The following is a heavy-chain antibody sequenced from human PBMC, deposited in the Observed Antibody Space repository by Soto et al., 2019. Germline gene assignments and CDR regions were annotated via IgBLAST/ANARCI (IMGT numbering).Heavy chain of an antibody. J-gene: IGHJ5*02. CDR3: VKVSTFYDILTGYYSTNFFDP. CDR1: GFTFSEYS. D-gene: IGHD3-9*01. V-gene: IGHV3-64D*06. Sequence: GGSLRLSCSASGFTFSEYSMHWVRQAPGKGLQYVSTISSDGDITYYADSVKGRFTISRDNSKNTLYLQMNSLRPEDTAVYYCVKVSTFYDILTGYYSTNFFDPWGQGXLVTVHS. CDR2: ISSDGDIT.